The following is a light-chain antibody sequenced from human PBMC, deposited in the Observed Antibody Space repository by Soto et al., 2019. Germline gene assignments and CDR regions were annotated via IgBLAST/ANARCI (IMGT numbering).Light chain of an antibody. CDR1: QSISSY. V-gene: IGKV1-39*01. Sequence: DIQMTQSPSSLSASVGDRVTITCRASQSISSYLNWYQQKPGKAPKLLIYAASSLQSGVPSRFSGSGSGTDFTLTISSLQPEDCAPYYCQQSYSTPPLTFGGGTKVESK. CDR3: QQSYSTPPLT. J-gene: IGKJ4*01. CDR2: AAS.